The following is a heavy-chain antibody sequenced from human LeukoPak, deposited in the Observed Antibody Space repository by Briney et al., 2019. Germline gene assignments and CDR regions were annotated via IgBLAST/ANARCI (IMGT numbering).Heavy chain of an antibody. D-gene: IGHD6-13*01. CDR2: ISSSSSYI. Sequence: GGSLRLSCAASGFTFSSYSMNWVRQAPGKGLEGVSSISSSSSYIYYADSVKGRFTISRDNAKNSLYLQMNSLRAEDTAVYYCARDEDGTSWPNYFDYWGQGTLVTVSS. J-gene: IGHJ4*02. CDR3: ARDEDGTSWPNYFDY. V-gene: IGHV3-21*01. CDR1: GFTFSSYS.